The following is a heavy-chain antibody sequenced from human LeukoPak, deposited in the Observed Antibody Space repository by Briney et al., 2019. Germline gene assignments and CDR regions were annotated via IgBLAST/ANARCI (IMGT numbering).Heavy chain of an antibody. V-gene: IGHV3-30-3*01. CDR2: ISYDGNKK. D-gene: IGHD2-21*01. Sequence: PGRSLRLSCAASGFTFSTYVMHWVRQAPGKGLEWVAVISYDGNKKYYVDSVKGRFTISRDNSKNTLYLQMNSLRAEDTAVYYCARKCGGDCYPNDAFDIWGQGTMVTVSS. CDR1: GFTFSTYV. CDR3: ARKCGGDCYPNDAFDI. J-gene: IGHJ3*02.